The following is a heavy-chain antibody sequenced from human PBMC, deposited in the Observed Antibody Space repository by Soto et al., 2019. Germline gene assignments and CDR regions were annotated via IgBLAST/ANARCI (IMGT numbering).Heavy chain of an antibody. CDR3: AKERSDYDMLTGSGYYGMDV. V-gene: IGHV3-30*18. CDR2: ISYDGSNK. CDR1: GFTFSSYG. J-gene: IGHJ6*02. Sequence: QVQLVESGGGVVQPGRSLRLSCAASGFTFSSYGMHWVRQAPGKGLEWVADISYDGSNKYYADSVKGRFTISRDNSKNPLYLQRNSLRAEDTAVYYWAKERSDYDMLTGSGYYGMDVWGQGTTVTVSS. D-gene: IGHD3-9*01.